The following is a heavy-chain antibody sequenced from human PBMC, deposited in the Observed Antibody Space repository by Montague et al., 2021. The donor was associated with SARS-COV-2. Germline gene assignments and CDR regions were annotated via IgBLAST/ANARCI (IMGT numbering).Heavy chain of an antibody. J-gene: IGHJ4*02. CDR2: INHSEST. CDR3: ARARAAYILTGYYFDY. V-gene: IGHV4-34*01. Sequence: SETLSLTCAVYGGSFSGYYWSWIRQPPGKGLEWIGEINHSESTNYNPSLKSRVTISVDTSKNQFSLNLSSVTAADTAVYYCARARAAYILTGYYFDYWGQEPLVPVSS. CDR1: GGSFSGYY. D-gene: IGHD3-9*01.